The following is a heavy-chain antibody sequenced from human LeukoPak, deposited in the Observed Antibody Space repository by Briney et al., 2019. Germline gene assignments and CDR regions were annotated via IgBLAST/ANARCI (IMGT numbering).Heavy chain of an antibody. CDR1: GFTFSSYS. Sequence: GGSLRLSCAASGFTFSSYSMNWVRQAPGKGLEWVSSISSSSSYIYYADSVKGRFTISRDNAKNSLYLQMNSLRPDDTAVYYCAREIFGSGSYPDFWGQGTLVTVSS. CDR2: ISSSSSYI. D-gene: IGHD3-10*01. CDR3: AREIFGSGSYPDF. V-gene: IGHV3-21*01. J-gene: IGHJ4*02.